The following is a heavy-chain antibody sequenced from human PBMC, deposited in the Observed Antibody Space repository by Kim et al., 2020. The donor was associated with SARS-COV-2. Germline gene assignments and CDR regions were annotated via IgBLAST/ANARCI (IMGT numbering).Heavy chain of an antibody. CDR3: AKDALIVADQRGGYFDY. J-gene: IGHJ4*02. CDR2: ISYDGSNK. V-gene: IGHV3-30*18. D-gene: IGHD5-12*01. CDR1: GFTFSSYG. Sequence: GGSLRLSCAASGFTFSSYGMHWVRQAPGKGLEWVAVISYDGSNKYYADSVKGRFTISRDNSKNTLYLQMNSLRAEDTAVYYCAKDALIVADQRGGYFDYWGQGTLVTVSS.